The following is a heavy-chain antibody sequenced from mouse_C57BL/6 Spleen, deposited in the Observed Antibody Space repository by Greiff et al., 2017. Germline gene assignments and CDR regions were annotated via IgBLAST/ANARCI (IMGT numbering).Heavy chain of an antibody. Sequence: QVQLQQPGAELVKPGASVKLSCKASGYTFTSYWMHWVKQRPGQGLEWIGMIHPNSGSTNYNEKFKSKATLTVDKSSSTAYMQLSSLTSEDSAVYDCARRRDSTYAMDYWGQGTSVTVSS. V-gene: IGHV1-64*01. D-gene: IGHD2-1*01. CDR1: GYTFTSYW. CDR3: ARRRDSTYAMDY. J-gene: IGHJ4*01. CDR2: IHPNSGST.